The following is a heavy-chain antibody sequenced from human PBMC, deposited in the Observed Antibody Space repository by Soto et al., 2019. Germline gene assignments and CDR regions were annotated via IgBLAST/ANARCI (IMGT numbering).Heavy chain of an antibody. V-gene: IGHV3-53*01. CDR1: GFTVSNNH. CDR2: VHGGGST. CDR3: AGRLTTAASLDY. D-gene: IGHD3-16*01. J-gene: IGHJ4*02. Sequence: VQLVESGGGLIQPGGSLRLSCAASGFTVSNNHMTWVRQAAGKGLELVSFVHGGGSTSYADSVKGRFTISSDNSKNTLYFQMDSLRAEDTAIYYCAGRLTTAASLDYWGRGTLVTVSS.